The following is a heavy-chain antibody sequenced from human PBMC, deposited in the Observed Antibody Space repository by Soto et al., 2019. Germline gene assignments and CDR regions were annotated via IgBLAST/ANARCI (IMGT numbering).Heavy chain of an antibody. CDR2: ISPKSGGT. D-gene: IGHD5-18*01. CDR1: GYTFTVYY. J-gene: IGHJ3*02. Sequence: QVQLVQSGAEVKKPGASVTVSCKASGYTFTVYYMHWVRQAPGQGLEWMGWISPKSGGTNYAQNFQGRVTMTRDTSISTAYMEPSRLTSDDTAVYYCARAPADSYGESSAFDIWGQGTMVTVAS. CDR3: ARAPADSYGESSAFDI. V-gene: IGHV1-2*02.